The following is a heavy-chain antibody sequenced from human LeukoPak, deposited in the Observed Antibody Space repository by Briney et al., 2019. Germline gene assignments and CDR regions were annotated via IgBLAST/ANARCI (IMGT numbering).Heavy chain of an antibody. Sequence: GGSLRLSCAASGFTFSSYSMNWVRQAPGKGLEWVGFIRSKAYGGTTEYAASVKGRFTISRDDSKSIAYLQMNSLKTEDTAVYYCTRGSGRSDYYYMDVWGKGTTVTVSS. D-gene: IGHD2-15*01. V-gene: IGHV3-49*04. CDR2: IRSKAYGGTT. CDR3: TRGSGRSDYYYMDV. CDR1: GFTFSSYS. J-gene: IGHJ6*03.